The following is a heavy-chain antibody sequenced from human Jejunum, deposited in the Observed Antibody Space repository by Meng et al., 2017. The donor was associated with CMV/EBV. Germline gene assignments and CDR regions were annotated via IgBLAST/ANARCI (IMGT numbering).Heavy chain of an antibody. D-gene: IGHD1-26*01. CDR3: APGFRSWSGSYSS. Sequence: QWGGRLLKPSELLALPWGFHGGPFSVYLSWVRQPPGKGLEWIGEITHSGSTNYNVSLKSRVTISIDTSKNQVSLKLSSVTATDTAVYYCAPGFRSWSGSYSSWGQGTLVTVSS. J-gene: IGHJ4*02. CDR1: GGPFSVYL. V-gene: IGHV4-34*01. CDR2: ITHSGST.